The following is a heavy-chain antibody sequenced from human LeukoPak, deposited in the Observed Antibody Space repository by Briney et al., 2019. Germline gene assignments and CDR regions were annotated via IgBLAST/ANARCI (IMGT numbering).Heavy chain of an antibody. J-gene: IGHJ4*02. V-gene: IGHV1-2*02. D-gene: IGHD4-17*01. CDR2: INPNSGST. CDR1: GYTFTGYY. CDR3: ARRGNYGDYFDY. Sequence: GASVKVSCKASGYTFTGYYMHWVRQAPGQGLEWMGWINPNSGSTNYAQKFQDRVTMTRDTSISTAFMDLSRLRSDDTAVYYCARRGNYGDYFDYWGQGTLVTVSS.